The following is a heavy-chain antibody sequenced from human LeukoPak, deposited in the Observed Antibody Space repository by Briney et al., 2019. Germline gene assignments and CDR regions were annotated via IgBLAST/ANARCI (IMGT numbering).Heavy chain of an antibody. CDR1: GYTFTGYY. CDR2: IIPIFGTA. J-gene: IGHJ3*02. Sequence: SVKVSCKASGYTFTGYYMHWVRQAPGQGLEWMGGIIPIFGTANYAQKFQGRVTITADESTSTAYMELSSLRSEDTAVYYCARGLREGAATFDDAFDIWGQGTMVTVSS. CDR3: ARGLREGAATFDDAFDI. V-gene: IGHV1-69*13. D-gene: IGHD1-26*01.